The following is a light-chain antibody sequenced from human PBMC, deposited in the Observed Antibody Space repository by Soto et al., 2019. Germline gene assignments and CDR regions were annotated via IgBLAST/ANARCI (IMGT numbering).Light chain of an antibody. Sequence: EIVMTQSPATLSVSPGERTTLSCRASQSVRSNLAWYQQKPGQAPRLLIYGASTRATGIPARFSGSGSGTEFTLTISSLQSEDFAVYHCQQYSNWPPGTFGQGTKVEIK. CDR3: QQYSNWPPGT. J-gene: IGKJ1*01. CDR1: QSVRSN. CDR2: GAS. V-gene: IGKV3-15*01.